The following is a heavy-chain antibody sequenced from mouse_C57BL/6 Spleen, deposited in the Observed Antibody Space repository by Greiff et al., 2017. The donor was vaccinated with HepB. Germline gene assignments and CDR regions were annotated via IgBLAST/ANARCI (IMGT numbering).Heavy chain of an antibody. CDR1: GYTFTDYY. CDR3: AREGLGPRYFDV. CDR2: INPNNGGT. V-gene: IGHV1-26*01. Sequence: EVQLQQSGPELVKPGASVKISCKASGYTFTDYYMNWVKQSHGKSLEWIGDINPNNGGTSYNQKFKGKATLTVDKSSSTAYMELRSLTSEDSAVYYCAREGLGPRYFDVWGTGTTVTVSS. J-gene: IGHJ1*03. D-gene: IGHD4-1*01.